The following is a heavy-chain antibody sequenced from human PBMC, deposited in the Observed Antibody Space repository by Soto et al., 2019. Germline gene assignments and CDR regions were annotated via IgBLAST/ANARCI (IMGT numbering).Heavy chain of an antibody. V-gene: IGHV4-34*01. J-gene: IGHJ4*02. CDR1: GGSCRGYY. CDR3: ASYDFWSGPVY. Sequence: PSETLSLTCAGAGGYGGSCRGYYWSWIRQPPGKGLEWIGDIYHSGSTYYNPSLKSRVTISVDTSNNQFSLKLSSVTAADTAVYYCASYDFWSGPVYWGQGTLVTVSS. D-gene: IGHD3-3*01. CDR2: IYHSGST.